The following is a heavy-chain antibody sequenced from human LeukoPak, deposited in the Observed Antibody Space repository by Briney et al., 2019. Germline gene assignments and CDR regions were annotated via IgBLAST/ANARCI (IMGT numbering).Heavy chain of an antibody. CDR1: GFTFSDHS. V-gene: IGHV3-48*02. CDR2: ISSGRSNI. CDR3: ARDGPNYDSRGWETKDAFDI. Sequence: GGSLRLSCAASGFTFSDHSMNWVRQAPGKGLEWLSYISSGRSNIEYAGPVKGRFTISRDNAKNSLYLQMNSLRDEDTAVYYCARDGPNYDSRGWETKDAFDIWGQGTMVTVSS. J-gene: IGHJ3*02. D-gene: IGHD3-22*01.